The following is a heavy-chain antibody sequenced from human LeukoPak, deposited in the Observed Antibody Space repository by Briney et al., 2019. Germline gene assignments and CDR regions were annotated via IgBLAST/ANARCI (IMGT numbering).Heavy chain of an antibody. V-gene: IGHV1-8*01. Sequence: ASVKVSCKASGYTFTNYDINWVRQATGQGLEWMGWMNPISGNTGYPQKFQGRVTMTRDTSIATAYMEVGSLRSDDTAVYYCARGRLYSDFYYYYMDVWGRGTTVTVSS. CDR2: MNPISGNT. J-gene: IGHJ6*03. CDR1: GYTFTNYD. D-gene: IGHD4-11*01. CDR3: ARGRLYSDFYYYYMDV.